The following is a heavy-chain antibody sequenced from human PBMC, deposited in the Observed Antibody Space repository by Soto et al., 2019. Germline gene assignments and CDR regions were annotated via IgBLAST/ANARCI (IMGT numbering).Heavy chain of an antibody. J-gene: IGHJ3*02. CDR1: GYPVTAYY. Sequence: QLHLVQSGAVVKKPGASVTVSCSASGYPVTAYYMHWVRQAPGRGLEWMGGINPATGAAKYTQTFQGRVTMTRDASTSTVFMALSGLTSEDTAVFYCARGGGVGVAGSAAFEMWGQGTLVTVSS. CDR2: INPATGAA. V-gene: IGHV1-2*02. D-gene: IGHD3-3*01. CDR3: ARGGGVGVAGSAAFEM.